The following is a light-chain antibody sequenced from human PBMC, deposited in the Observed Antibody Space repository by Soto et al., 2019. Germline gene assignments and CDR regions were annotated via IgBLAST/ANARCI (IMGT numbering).Light chain of an antibody. CDR3: QQYGNSPLT. J-gene: IGKJ4*01. CDR2: GAS. CDR1: QSVSSSF. Sequence: EIVLTQSPGTLSLSPGERATLSCRASQSVSSSFLAWYQQKPGQAPRLLIYGASSRAAGIPDRFSGSGSGTDFTLTISRLQPEDVAGYYCQQYGNSPLTFGGGTKVEIK. V-gene: IGKV3-20*01.